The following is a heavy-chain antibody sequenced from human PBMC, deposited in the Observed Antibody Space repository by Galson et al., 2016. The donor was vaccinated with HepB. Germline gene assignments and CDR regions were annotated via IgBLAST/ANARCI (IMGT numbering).Heavy chain of an antibody. V-gene: IGHV4-39*01. CDR1: GGSISGSGYF. CDR2: IYHTGST. J-gene: IGHJ1*01. Sequence: ETLSLTCSVTGGSISGSGYFWGWLRQPPGREPAWIASIYHTGSTYSHPSLKSRVRISVDTSRNQFSLELSSVTAADTAVYFCARPAQRISQFLYWGQGLLVTISS. CDR3: ARPAQRISQFLY. D-gene: IGHD5-24*01.